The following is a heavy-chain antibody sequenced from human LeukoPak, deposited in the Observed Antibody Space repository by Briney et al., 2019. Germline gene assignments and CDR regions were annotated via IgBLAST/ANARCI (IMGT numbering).Heavy chain of an antibody. J-gene: IGHJ4*02. CDR1: GGTFSSYA. V-gene: IGHV1-69*05. D-gene: IGHD2-2*01. CDR3: ARARDCSSTSCQYYFDY. CDR2: IIPIFGTA. Sequence: SVKVSCKASGGTFSSYAISWVRQAPGQGLEWMGGIIPIFGTANYAQKFQGRVTITTDESTSTAYMELSSLRSEDTAVYYCARARDCSSTSCQYYFDYWGQGTLVTVSS.